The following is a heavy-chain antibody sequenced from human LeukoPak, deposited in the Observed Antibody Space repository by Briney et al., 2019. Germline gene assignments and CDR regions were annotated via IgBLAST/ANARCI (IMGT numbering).Heavy chain of an antibody. V-gene: IGHV3-30*18. Sequence: PGGPLRLSWAAAGFTFSSDGMHWVRQAPGKGLEWVAVISYDGSNKYYADSVKGRFTISRDNSKNTLYLQMNSLTAEDTAVYYCANERRYSYGYLGYFDHWAQGTLATVSS. CDR1: GFTFSSDG. CDR3: ANERRYSYGYLGYFDH. D-gene: IGHD5-18*01. CDR2: ISYDGSNK. J-gene: IGHJ4*02.